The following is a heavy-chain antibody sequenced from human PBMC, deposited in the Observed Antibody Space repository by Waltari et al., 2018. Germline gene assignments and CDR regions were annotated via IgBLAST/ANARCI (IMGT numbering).Heavy chain of an antibody. CDR2: IGSSSTYT. CDR1: GLMFSSST. CDR3: ASHLEDFYYYMDV. J-gene: IGHJ6*03. Sequence: EVQLVESGGGLVKPGGSLRLSGAASGLMFSSSTMNWVRQAPGKGLEWVSSIGSSSTYTYYADSVKGRFTISRDNARASLYLQMDSLRAEDTAVYYCASHLEDFYYYMDVWGKGTTVTVSS. V-gene: IGHV3-21*01.